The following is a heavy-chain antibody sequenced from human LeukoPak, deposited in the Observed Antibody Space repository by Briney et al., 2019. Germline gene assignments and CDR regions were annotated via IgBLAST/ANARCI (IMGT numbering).Heavy chain of an antibody. CDR2: ISYDGSNK. Sequence: GRSLRLSCAASGFTFSSYAMHWVRQAPGKGLEWVAVISYDGSNKYYADSVKGRFTISRGNSKNTLYLQMNSLRAEDTAVYYCARTSTTGTTTGTKYYYYGMDVWGQGTTVTVSS. CDR3: ARTSTTGTTTGTKYYYYGMDV. D-gene: IGHD1-1*01. J-gene: IGHJ6*02. CDR1: GFTFSSYA. V-gene: IGHV3-30*04.